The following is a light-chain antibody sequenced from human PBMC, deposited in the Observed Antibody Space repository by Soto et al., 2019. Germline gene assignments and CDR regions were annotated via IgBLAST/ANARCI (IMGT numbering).Light chain of an antibody. CDR3: QHYHNWPPFT. CDR2: DAS. V-gene: IGKV3-15*01. CDR1: QSVMSK. Sequence: EIVMTQSPATLSVSPGERATLSCRASQSVMSKLAWYQQKPGQAPRLLIYDASTRATGIPARFSGSGSGTELTLTISGLQPEDFAVYYCQHYHNWPPFTFGPGTKVESK. J-gene: IGKJ3*01.